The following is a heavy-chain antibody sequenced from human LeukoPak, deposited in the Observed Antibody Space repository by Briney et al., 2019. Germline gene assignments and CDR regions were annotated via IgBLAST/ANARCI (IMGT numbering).Heavy chain of an antibody. CDR3: ARDGYKGGDAFDI. D-gene: IGHD5-24*01. CDR2: IIPILGIA. Sequence: HRASVKVSCKASGGTFSTYAINWVRQAPGQGLEWMGRIIPILGIANYAQKFQGRVTITADKSTSTAYMELSSLRSEDTAVYYCARDGYKGGDAFDIWAKGQWSPSLQ. J-gene: IGHJ3*02. CDR1: GGTFSTYA. V-gene: IGHV1-69*04.